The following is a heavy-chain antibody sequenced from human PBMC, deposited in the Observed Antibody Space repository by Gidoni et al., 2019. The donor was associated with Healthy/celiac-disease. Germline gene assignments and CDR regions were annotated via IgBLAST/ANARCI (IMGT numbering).Heavy chain of an antibody. D-gene: IGHD1-26*01. Sequence: QVHLVQSGAEVKNPGASVKVSCKVSGYTPTELSMHWLRQAPGKGLEWMGGFDPEESETIYAQKLQGRVTMTEDTATDTAYMELSSLRSEDTAVYYCATAPHRGRHWFDPWGQGTLVTVSS. J-gene: IGHJ5*02. CDR3: ATAPHRGRHWFDP. CDR1: GYTPTELS. V-gene: IGHV1-24*01. CDR2: FDPEESET.